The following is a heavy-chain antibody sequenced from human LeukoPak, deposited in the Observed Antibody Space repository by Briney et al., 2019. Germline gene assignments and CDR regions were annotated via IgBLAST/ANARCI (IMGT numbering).Heavy chain of an antibody. V-gene: IGHV3-74*01. CDR3: ARSRL. CDR1: GFPFANTW. Sequence: GGSLRLSCAASGFPFANTWMHWVRQAPGKGLVWVSLITGDGSSSNYADSVKGRFTISRDNAKNTLYLQMNSLRAEDTAVYYCARSRLWGEGTLVTVSS. CDR2: ITGDGSSS. J-gene: IGHJ4*01. D-gene: IGHD1-1*01.